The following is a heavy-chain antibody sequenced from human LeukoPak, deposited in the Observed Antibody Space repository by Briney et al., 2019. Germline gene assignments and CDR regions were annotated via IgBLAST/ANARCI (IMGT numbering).Heavy chain of an antibody. CDR1: GGSFSGYY. D-gene: IGHD2-15*01. J-gene: IGHJ4*02. V-gene: IGHV4-34*01. Sequence: SETLSLTCAVYGGSFSGYYWSWIRQPPGKGLEWIGEINHSGSTNYNPSLKSRVTISVDTSKNQFSLKLSSVTAADTAVYYCARGQASYSDFDYWGQGTLVTVSS. CDR2: INHSGST. CDR3: ARGQASYSDFDY.